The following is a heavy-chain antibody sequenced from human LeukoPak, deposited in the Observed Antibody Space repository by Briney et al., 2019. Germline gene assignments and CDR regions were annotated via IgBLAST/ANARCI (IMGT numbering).Heavy chain of an antibody. CDR1: GGSISSYY. J-gene: IGHJ3*02. V-gene: IGHV4-59*01. CDR2: ISYSGST. Sequence: PSETLSLTCTVSGGSISSYYWSWIRQPPGKGLEWIGYISYSGSTNYSPSLKSRVTISVDTSKNHFSLKLSSVTAADTAMYYCARSDSSGYYHWAFDIWGQGTMVTVSS. CDR3: ARSDSSGYYHWAFDI. D-gene: IGHD3-22*01.